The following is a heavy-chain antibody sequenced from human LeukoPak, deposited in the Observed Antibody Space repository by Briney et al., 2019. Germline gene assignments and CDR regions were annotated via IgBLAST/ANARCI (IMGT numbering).Heavy chain of an antibody. CDR1: GGSISSYY. CDR3: ARVMSSPSYYVSSGYFGGAGYYFDY. V-gene: IGHV4-59*01. D-gene: IGHD3-22*01. CDR2: IYYSGSN. J-gene: IGHJ4*02. Sequence: SETLSLTCTVSGGSISSYYWSWIRQPPGKGLEWIGYIYYSGSNNYNPSLKSRVTISVDTSKNQFSLKLSSVTAADTAVYYCARVMSSPSYYVSSGYFGGAGYYFDYWGQGTLVTVSS.